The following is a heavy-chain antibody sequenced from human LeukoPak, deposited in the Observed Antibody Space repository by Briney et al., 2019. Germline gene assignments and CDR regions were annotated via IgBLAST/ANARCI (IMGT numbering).Heavy chain of an antibody. J-gene: IGHJ3*02. Sequence: SQTLSLTCAVSGDSFSTNSAAWNWLRQSPSRGLEWLGRTYYRSKWYNDYAVAVKSRIAINPNTTKNQFSLQLNSVTPEDTAVYYCARDPGAFGIWGQGTVVTVSS. V-gene: IGHV6-1*01. CDR3: ARDPGAFGI. CDR2: TYYRSKWYN. CDR1: GDSFSTNSAA.